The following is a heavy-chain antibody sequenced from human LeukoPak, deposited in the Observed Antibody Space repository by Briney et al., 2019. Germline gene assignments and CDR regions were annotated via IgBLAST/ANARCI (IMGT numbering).Heavy chain of an antibody. D-gene: IGHD1-14*01. J-gene: IGHJ3*02. V-gene: IGHV4-59*08. Sequence: PSETLSLTCTVSGGSISSYYWSWIRQPPGKGLEWIGYIYYRGSTNYNPSLKSRVTMSVDMSENQFSLKLNSATAADTAVYYCVGVGTSEPTGAGTFYIWGQGTMVTVSS. CDR1: GGSISSYY. CDR2: IYYRGST. CDR3: VGVGTSEPTGAGTFYI.